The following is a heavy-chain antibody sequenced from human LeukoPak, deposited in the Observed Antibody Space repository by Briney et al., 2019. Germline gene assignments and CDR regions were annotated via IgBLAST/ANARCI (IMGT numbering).Heavy chain of an antibody. V-gene: IGHV3-72*01. Sequence: GGSLRLSCAASGFTLSDDYMDWVRQAPGKGLEWVGRSKNKANSYTTEYAASVKDRFTISRDDSKNSLYLQMNSLKTEDTAVYYRARERRASCDSWGQGTLVTVSS. J-gene: IGHJ4*02. CDR3: ARERRASCDS. D-gene: IGHD1-26*01. CDR1: GFTLSDDY. CDR2: SKNKANSYTT.